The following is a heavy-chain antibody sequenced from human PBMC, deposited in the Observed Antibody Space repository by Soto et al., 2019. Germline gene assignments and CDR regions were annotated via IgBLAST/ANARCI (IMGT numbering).Heavy chain of an antibody. CDR3: ARDYRSYGYSSGYYYGMDV. V-gene: IGHV3-30-3*01. Sequence: GGSLRLSCAASGFTFSSYAMHWVRQAPGKGLEWVAVISYDGSNKYYADSVKGRFTISRDNSKNTLYLQMNSLRAEDTAVYYCARDYRSYGYSSGYYYGMDVWGQGTTVTVSS. CDR2: ISYDGSNK. D-gene: IGHD5-18*01. J-gene: IGHJ6*02. CDR1: GFTFSSYA.